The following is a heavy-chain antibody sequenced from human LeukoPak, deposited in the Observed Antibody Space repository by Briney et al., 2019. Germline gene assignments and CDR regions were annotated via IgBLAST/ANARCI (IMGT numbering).Heavy chain of an antibody. J-gene: IGHJ6*03. CDR3: ARDRNIAASYCYYYYYMDV. CDR2: IYTSGST. CDR1: GGSISSGSYY. D-gene: IGHD6-6*01. V-gene: IGHV4-61*02. Sequence: SETLSLTCTVSGGSISSGSYYWSWIRQPAGKGLEWIGRIYTSGSTNYNPSLKSRVTISVDTSKNQFSLKLSSVTAADTAVYYCARDRNIAASYCYYYYYMDVWGKGITVTVSS.